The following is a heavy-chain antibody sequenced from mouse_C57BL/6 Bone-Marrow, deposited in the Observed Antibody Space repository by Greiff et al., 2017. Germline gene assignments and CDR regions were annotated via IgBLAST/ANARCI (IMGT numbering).Heavy chain of an antibody. Sequence: QVQLQQSGPELVKPGASVKISCKASGYAFSSSWMNWVKQRPGKGLEWIGRIYPGDGDTNYNGKFKGKATLTADKSSSTAYMQLSSLTSEDSAVYFCARCYGSSAWFAYWGQWTLVTVSA. V-gene: IGHV1-82*01. D-gene: IGHD1-1*01. J-gene: IGHJ3*01. CDR3: ARCYGSSAWFAY. CDR2: IYPGDGDT. CDR1: GYAFSSSW.